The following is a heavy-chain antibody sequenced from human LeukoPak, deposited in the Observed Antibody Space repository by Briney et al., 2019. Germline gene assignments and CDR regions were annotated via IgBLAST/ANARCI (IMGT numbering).Heavy chain of an antibody. J-gene: IGHJ2*01. D-gene: IGHD6-6*01. CDR1: GFTFSSSD. CDR3: AREVVDSISSGWYFDL. V-gene: IGHV3-13*01. Sequence: PGGSLRLSCAASGFTFSSSDMHGVREATGKGLEWVSASGRGGDTYYPDSVKGRFIISRENAKNSLYLQMDSLRVGVTAVYYCAREVVDSISSGWYFDLWGRGTLVAVSS. CDR2: SGRGGDT.